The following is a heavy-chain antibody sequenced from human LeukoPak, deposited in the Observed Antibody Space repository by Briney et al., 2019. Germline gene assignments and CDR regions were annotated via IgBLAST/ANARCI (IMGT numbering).Heavy chain of an antibody. Sequence: PGGSLRLSCAASGFTFDDYAMHWVRQAPGKGLEWVSGISWNSGSIGYADSVKGRFTISRDNAKNSLYLQMNSLRAEDTALYYCAKDGQDDLDPDYYYDSSGYFDYWGQGTLVTVSS. V-gene: IGHV3-9*01. CDR1: GFTFDDYA. CDR3: AKDGQDDLDPDYYYDSSGYFDY. D-gene: IGHD3-22*01. J-gene: IGHJ4*02. CDR2: ISWNSGSI.